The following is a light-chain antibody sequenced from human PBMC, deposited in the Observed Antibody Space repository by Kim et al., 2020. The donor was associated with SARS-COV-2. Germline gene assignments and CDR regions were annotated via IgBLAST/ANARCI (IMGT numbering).Light chain of an antibody. J-gene: IGKJ2*01. V-gene: IGKV3-20*01. Sequence: WSPEARATLSCRASQSGSSSYLAWYQQKPGQAPRLLIYSASSRATGIPDRFSGSGSGTDFTLTISRLEPEDFAVYYCQQYGSSPYTFGQGTKLEI. CDR3: QQYGSSPYT. CDR2: SAS. CDR1: QSGSSSY.